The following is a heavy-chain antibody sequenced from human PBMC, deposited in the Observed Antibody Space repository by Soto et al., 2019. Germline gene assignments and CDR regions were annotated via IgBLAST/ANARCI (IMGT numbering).Heavy chain of an antibody. CDR2: IIPIFGTA. CDR1: GGTFSSYA. J-gene: IGHJ5*02. V-gene: IGHV1-69*12. CDR3: ARGGDGYNLTAAGRFDP. D-gene: IGHD5-12*01. Sequence: QVQLVQSGAEVKKPGSSVKVSCKASGGTFSSYAISWVRQAPGQGLEWMGGIIPIFGTANYAQKFQGRVTITADESTSTAYMELSSLRSEDTAVYYCARGGDGYNLTAAGRFDPWGQGTLVTVSS.